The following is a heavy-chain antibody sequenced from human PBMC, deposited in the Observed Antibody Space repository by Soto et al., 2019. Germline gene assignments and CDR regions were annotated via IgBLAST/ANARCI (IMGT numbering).Heavy chain of an antibody. CDR3: ARGPYSTNNWFDP. CDR2: IYYSGTT. V-gene: IGHV4-59*01. Sequence: QMQLRESGPGLVKPSETLSLICTVSGGSIRSYYWSWIRQPPGQGLEWIGYIYYSGTTNYNPSLKSRVTISVDTSKNQFSLKLSSVTAADTAVYYCARGPYSTNNWFDPWGQGTLVTVSS. CDR1: GGSIRSYY. D-gene: IGHD5-18*01. J-gene: IGHJ5*02.